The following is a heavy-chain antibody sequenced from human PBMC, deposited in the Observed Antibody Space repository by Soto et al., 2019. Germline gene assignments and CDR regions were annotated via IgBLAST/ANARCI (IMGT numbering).Heavy chain of an antibody. Sequence: GGSLRLSCAASGFTFSNYAMSRVRQAPGKGLEWVSDISGSGDSIYYGDSVKGRFTISRDNAKNSVYLQMNSLRDEDTAVYYCARDKKWAFDYWGQGALVTVSS. CDR3: ARDKKWAFDY. CDR2: ISGSGDSI. CDR1: GFTFSNYA. D-gene: IGHD1-26*01. V-gene: IGHV3-23*01. J-gene: IGHJ4*02.